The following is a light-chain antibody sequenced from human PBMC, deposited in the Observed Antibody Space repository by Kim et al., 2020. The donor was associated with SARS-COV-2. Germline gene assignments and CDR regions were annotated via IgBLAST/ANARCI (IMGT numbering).Light chain of an antibody. Sequence: GQRVTLPLSGGISNIGTNPVNWYQQLPGTVPKLLMSYDNQRPSGVPDRFSGSKSGSSASLAISGLQSEDEADYYCAVWDDSLNAVVFGGGTKVTVL. J-gene: IGLJ2*01. CDR3: AVWDDSLNAVV. CDR2: YDN. CDR1: ISNIGTNP. V-gene: IGLV1-44*01.